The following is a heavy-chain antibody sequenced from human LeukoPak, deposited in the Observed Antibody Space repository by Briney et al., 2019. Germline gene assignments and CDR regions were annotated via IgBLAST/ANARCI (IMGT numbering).Heavy chain of an antibody. J-gene: IGHJ4*02. CDR3: ARDHIFRVGVPTAYFDY. D-gene: IGHD2-2*01. CDR2: ISSRSTYT. Sequence: GGSLRLSCAASGFTFNDYYMSWIRQAPGKGLEWVSYISSRSTYTNYAASVEGRFTISRDNARNSLYLQLNSLRAEDTAVYYCARDHIFRVGVPTAYFDYWGQGTLVTVSS. CDR1: GFTFNDYY. V-gene: IGHV3-11*05.